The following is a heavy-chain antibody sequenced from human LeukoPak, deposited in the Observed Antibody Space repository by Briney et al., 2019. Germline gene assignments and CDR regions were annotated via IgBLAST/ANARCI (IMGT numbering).Heavy chain of an antibody. V-gene: IGHV3-66*01. D-gene: IGHD2/OR15-2a*01. CDR1: GFTVSSKY. CDR3: ARGHYCNRL. Sequence: GGSLRLSCAASGFTVSSKYMSWVRQAPGKGLEWVSVIYIDGGTYYADSVKGRFTISRDNSKNTLLLQMNSLRAEDTAVYYCARGHYCNRLGGQGTLVTVSS. J-gene: IGHJ4*02. CDR2: IYIDGGT.